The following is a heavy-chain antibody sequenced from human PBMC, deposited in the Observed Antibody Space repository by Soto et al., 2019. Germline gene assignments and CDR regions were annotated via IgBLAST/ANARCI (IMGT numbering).Heavy chain of an antibody. J-gene: IGHJ4*02. CDR3: TTNEGRDGYSFDY. D-gene: IGHD5-12*01. CDR1: GVTFSRQD. V-gene: IGHV1-69*13. Sequence: SVKVSCKASGVTFSRQDMRWVRQAPGQGLEWMGGIIPIFGTPQYAEKFQDRVTITADESTSTATMELSSLTSEDTAVYYCTTNEGRDGYSFDYWGQGTLVTVSS. CDR2: IIPIFGTP.